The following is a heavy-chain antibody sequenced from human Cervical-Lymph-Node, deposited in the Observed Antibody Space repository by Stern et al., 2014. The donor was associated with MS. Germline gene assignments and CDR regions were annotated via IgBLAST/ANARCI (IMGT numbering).Heavy chain of an antibody. V-gene: IGHV1-69*01. D-gene: IGHD2-21*02. J-gene: IGHJ4*02. CDR2: IIPLFGAA. CDR1: GGTFSDNA. CDR3: ARGAYCGGDCYWGWFES. Sequence: QVQLVQSGAEVKKPGSSVKVSCEASGGTFSDNAFSWVRQAPGQGLEWMGGIIPLFGAADYAQNFQGRVTITADESTVTVNMELSSLRSEDTAVYYCARGAYCGGDCYWGWFESWGQGTLVTVPS.